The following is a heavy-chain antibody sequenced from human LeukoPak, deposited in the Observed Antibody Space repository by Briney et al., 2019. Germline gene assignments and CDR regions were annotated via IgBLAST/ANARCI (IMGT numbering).Heavy chain of an antibody. D-gene: IGHD6-19*01. CDR2: ICNSGGST. Sequence: GGSLRLSCAASGFTLSSYAMNWVRQAPGKGLEWVSGICNSGGSTYYADSVKGRFTIYRDNAKNTLYLQMSSLRAEDTAVYYCARSGMAVAATPWDWGQGTLVTVSS. V-gene: IGHV3-23*01. J-gene: IGHJ1*01. CDR1: GFTLSSYA. CDR3: ARSGMAVAATPWD.